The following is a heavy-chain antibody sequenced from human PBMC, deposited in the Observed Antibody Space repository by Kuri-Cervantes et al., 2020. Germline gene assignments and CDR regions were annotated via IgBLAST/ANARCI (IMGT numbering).Heavy chain of an antibody. CDR2: IYYSGST. Sequence: GSLRLSCAASGFTFSSFDMSWVRQAPGKGLEWIGSIYYSGSTYYNPSLKSRVTISVDTSKNQFSLKLSSVTAADTAVYYCARGDTVDAFDIWGQGTMVTVSS. D-gene: IGHD2-2*02. CDR1: GFTFSSFDM. CDR3: ARGDTVDAFDI. J-gene: IGHJ3*02. V-gene: IGHV4-39*07.